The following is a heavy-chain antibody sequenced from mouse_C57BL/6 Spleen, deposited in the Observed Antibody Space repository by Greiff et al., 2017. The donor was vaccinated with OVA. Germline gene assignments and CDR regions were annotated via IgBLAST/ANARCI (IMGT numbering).Heavy chain of an antibody. CDR3: ARHGADDHYYAMDY. J-gene: IGHJ4*01. D-gene: IGHD1-1*02. Sequence: VKLVESGPGLVAPSQSLSITCTVSGFSLTSYGVHWVRQPPGKGLEWLVVIWSDGSTTYNSALKSRLSISKDNSKSQVFLKMNSLQTDDTAMYYCARHGADDHYYAMDYWGQGTSVTVSS. CDR2: IWSDGST. V-gene: IGHV2-6-1*01. CDR1: GFSLTSYG.